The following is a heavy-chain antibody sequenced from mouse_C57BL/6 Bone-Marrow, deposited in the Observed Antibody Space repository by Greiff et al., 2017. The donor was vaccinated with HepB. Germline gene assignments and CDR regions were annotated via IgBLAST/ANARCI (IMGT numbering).Heavy chain of an antibody. CDR1: GYTFTDYY. Sequence: QVQLQQSGAELVRPGASVKLSCKASGYTFTDYYINWVKQRPGQGLEWIARIYPGSGNTYYNEKFKGKATLTAEKSSSTAYMQLSSLTSEDSAVYFCARGGYYLAWFAYWGQGTLVTVSA. CDR3: ARGGYYLAWFAY. V-gene: IGHV1-76*01. J-gene: IGHJ3*01. CDR2: IYPGSGNT. D-gene: IGHD2-3*01.